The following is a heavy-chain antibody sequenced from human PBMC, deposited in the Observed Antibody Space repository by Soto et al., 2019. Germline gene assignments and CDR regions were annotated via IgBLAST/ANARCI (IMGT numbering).Heavy chain of an antibody. V-gene: IGHV4-34*01. CDR3: ARGVSGAATPNGEYYYYVMDV. CDR2: INHSGST. Sequence: QVQLQQWGAGLLKPSETLSLTCAVYGGSFSGYYWSWIRQPPGKGLAWIGEINHSGSTNYNPSLKSRVTISVDTSKNQFSLKLSSVTAADTAVYYCARGVSGAATPNGEYYYYVMDVWGQGTTVTVSS. J-gene: IGHJ6*02. CDR1: GGSFSGYY. D-gene: IGHD2-15*01.